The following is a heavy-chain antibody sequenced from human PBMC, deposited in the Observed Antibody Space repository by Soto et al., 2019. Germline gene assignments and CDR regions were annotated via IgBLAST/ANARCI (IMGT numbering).Heavy chain of an antibody. V-gene: IGHV1-69*08. CDR3: ATPDFGDYWYVDL. CDR2: IIPALGTA. J-gene: IGHJ2*01. D-gene: IGHD4-17*01. Sequence: QDQLVQSGAEVKKPGSSVKVSCKASGGTFSSHTFSWVRQAPGQGLEWMGRIIPALGTATYAQKFQGRVTITADESATTVYMELNSLRSEDTAVYYCATPDFGDYWYVDLWGRGTLVTVSS. CDR1: GGTFSSHT.